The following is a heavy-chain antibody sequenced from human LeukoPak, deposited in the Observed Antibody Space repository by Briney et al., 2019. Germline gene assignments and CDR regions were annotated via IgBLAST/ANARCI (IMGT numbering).Heavy chain of an antibody. D-gene: IGHD1-26*01. CDR3: AKSQDGGRLFHFDY. J-gene: IGHJ4*02. V-gene: IGHV3-23*01. CDR1: GFTFSSYA. CDR2: ISGSAGTT. Sequence: PGGSLRLSCAASGFTFSSYAMSWVRQAPRKGLEWVSTISGSAGTTLYADSVKGRFTISRDNSKNTLYLQMNSLRAEDTAVYFCAKSQDGGRLFHFDYWGQGTLVTVSS.